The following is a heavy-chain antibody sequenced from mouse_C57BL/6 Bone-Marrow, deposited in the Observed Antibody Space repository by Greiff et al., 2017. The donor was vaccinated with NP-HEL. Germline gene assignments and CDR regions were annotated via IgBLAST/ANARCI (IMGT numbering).Heavy chain of an antibody. V-gene: IGHV1-66*01. CDR1: GYSFTSYY. CDR2: IYPGSGNT. J-gene: IGHJ3*01. D-gene: IGHD1-1*01. Sequence: VQLQQSGPELVKPGASVKISCKASGYSFTSYYIHWVKQRPGQGLEWIGWIYPGSGNTKYNEKFKGKATLTADTSSSTAYMQLSSLTSEDSAVYYCAEDYYGSGGWFAYWGQGTLVTVSA. CDR3: AEDYYGSGGWFAY.